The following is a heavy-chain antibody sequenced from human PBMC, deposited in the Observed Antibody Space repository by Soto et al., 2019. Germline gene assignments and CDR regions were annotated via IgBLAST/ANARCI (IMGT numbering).Heavy chain of an antibody. J-gene: IGHJ4*02. V-gene: IGHV3-33*01. Sequence: QVQLVESGGGVVQPGRSLRLSCAASGFTFRNYGLHWVRQTPGKGLEWVAVIWYDGSKKYYGDSVKGRFAISRDDSRNTLYLQMNSLRAEDTAVYYCARDHSGYYLDYWGQGTLVTVSS. CDR3: ARDHSGYYLDY. CDR1: GFTFRNYG. D-gene: IGHD5-12*01. CDR2: IWYDGSKK.